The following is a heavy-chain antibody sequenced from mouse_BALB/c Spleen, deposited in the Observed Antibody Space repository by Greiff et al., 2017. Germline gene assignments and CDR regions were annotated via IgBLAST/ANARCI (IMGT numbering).Heavy chain of an antibody. D-gene: IGHD2-14*01. J-gene: IGHJ4*01. CDR3: ARSLYRYDAYYAMDD. Sequence: EVMLVESGGGLVQPGGSRKLSCAASGFTFSSFGMHWVRQDPEKGLEWVAYISSGSSTIYYADTVKGRFTISRDNPKNTLFLQMTSLRSEDTAMYYCARSLYRYDAYYAMDDWGQGTSVTVSS. CDR1: GFTFSSFG. CDR2: ISSGSSTI. V-gene: IGHV5-17*02.